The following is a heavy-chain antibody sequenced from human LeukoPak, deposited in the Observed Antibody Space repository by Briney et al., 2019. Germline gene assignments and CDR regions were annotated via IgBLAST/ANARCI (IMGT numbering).Heavy chain of an antibody. CDR3: ASTERCSTTCPLDY. CDR1: GESFSGYY. D-gene: IGHD2-2*01. CDR2: INHSGST. J-gene: IGHJ4*02. V-gene: IGHV4-34*01. Sequence: SETLSLTCTVSGESFSGYYWSWIRQPPGKGLEWIGEINHSGSTNYNPSLKSRVIISLDTSKNLFSLKLTSITAAATAVYYCASTERCSTTCPLDYWGQGTLVTVSS.